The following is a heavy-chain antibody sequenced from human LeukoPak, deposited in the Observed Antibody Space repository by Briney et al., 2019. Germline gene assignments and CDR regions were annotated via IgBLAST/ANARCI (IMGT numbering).Heavy chain of an antibody. J-gene: IGHJ4*02. CDR2: IHPNDAST. CDR3: ARHNNWAFDY. CDR1: GYSFASYW. V-gene: IGHV5-51*01. Sequence: GESLKISCKASGYSFASYWIGWVRQTSGKGLEWMAIIHPNDASTIYSPSFQGQVTISADRSITAYLQWNTLQASDTAIYYCARHNNWAFDYWDRGTLLTVSS. D-gene: IGHD1-20*01.